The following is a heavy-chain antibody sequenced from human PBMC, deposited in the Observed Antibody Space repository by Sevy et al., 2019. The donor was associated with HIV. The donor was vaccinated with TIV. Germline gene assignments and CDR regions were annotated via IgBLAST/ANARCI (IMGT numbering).Heavy chain of an antibody. V-gene: IGHV3-53*01. D-gene: IGHD3-22*01. CDR2: IFSGAGT. J-gene: IGHJ3*02. Sequence: GGSLRLSCAASGFTVSSNYMSSVRQAPVKGLEWVSIIFSGAGTYYADSVQGRFTISRDNSKNMVYLQMNSLRAEDTAVFYCARGATFYSDSSGRVLSVLGAFDIWGRGTMVTVSS. CDR3: ARGATFYSDSSGRVLSVLGAFDI. CDR1: GFTVSSNY.